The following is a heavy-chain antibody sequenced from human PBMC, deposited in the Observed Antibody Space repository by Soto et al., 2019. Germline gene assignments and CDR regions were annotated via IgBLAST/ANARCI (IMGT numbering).Heavy chain of an antibody. CDR3: ASSTMIVPGYPMIAFDI. CDR2: INAGNGNT. D-gene: IGHD3-22*01. J-gene: IGHJ3*02. CDR1: GYTFTSYA. V-gene: IGHV1-3*01. Sequence: ASVKVSCKASGYTFTSYAMHWVRQAPGQRLEWMGWINAGNGNTKYSQKFQGRVTITRDTSASTAYMELSSLRSEDTAVYYCASSTMIVPGYPMIAFDIWGQGTKVTVSS.